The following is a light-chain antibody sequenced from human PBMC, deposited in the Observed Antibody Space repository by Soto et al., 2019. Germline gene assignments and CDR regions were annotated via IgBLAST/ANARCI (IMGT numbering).Light chain of an antibody. CDR3: QQYYRSSIT. Sequence: DIQMTQSPSPLSASVGGRVTITCRASQSLNNYLAWYQQKPGKAPKLLIYDASTLERGVPSRFSGTGSGTEFTLTISSLQPDDFATYYCQQYYRSSITFGQGTRLEIK. CDR2: DAS. CDR1: QSLNNY. J-gene: IGKJ5*01. V-gene: IGKV1-5*01.